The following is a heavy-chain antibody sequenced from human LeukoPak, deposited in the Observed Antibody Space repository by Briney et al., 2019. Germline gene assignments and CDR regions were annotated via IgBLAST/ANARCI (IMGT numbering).Heavy chain of an antibody. CDR2: IYHSGST. CDR1: GYSITSGYY. Sequence: PSETLSLTCAVSGYSITSGYYWAWIRQPPGKGLEWIGNIYHSGSTYYNPSPKSRVTISVDTSKNQLSLKLSSVTAADTAVYYCARRYSNYFFDYWGQGTLVTVSS. CDR3: ARRYSNYFFDY. V-gene: IGHV4-38-2*01. D-gene: IGHD4-11*01. J-gene: IGHJ4*02.